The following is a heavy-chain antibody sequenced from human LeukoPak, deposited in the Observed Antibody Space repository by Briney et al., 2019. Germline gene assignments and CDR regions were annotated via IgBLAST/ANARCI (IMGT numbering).Heavy chain of an antibody. CDR1: GFTFSSYG. D-gene: IGHD3-22*01. CDR3: ARTNYDSSGYYYRYYYYYGMDV. CDR2: IWYDGSNK. V-gene: IGHV3-33*01. J-gene: IGHJ6*02. Sequence: GGSLRLSCAASGFTFSSYGMHWVRQAPGKGLEWVAVIWYDGSNKYYADSVKGRFTISRDNSENTLYLQMNSLRAEDTAVYYCARTNYDSSGYYYRYYYYYGMDVWGQGTTVTVSS.